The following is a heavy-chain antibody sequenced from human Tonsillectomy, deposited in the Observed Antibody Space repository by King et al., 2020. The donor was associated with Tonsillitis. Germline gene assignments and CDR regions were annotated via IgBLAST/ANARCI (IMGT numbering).Heavy chain of an antibody. CDR2: IRYDGSNK. CDR3: AKGTALFAGPPGYFQH. D-gene: IGHD3-3*01. J-gene: IGHJ1*01. V-gene: IGHV3-30*02. Sequence: VQLVESGGGVVQPGGSLTLSCAASGFTFSSYGMHWVRQAPGKGLEWVAFIRYDGSNKYYADSVKGRFTISRDNSKNTMYLQMNSLRAEDTAVYYCAKGTALFAGPPGYFQHWGQGTLVIVSS. CDR1: GFTFSSYG.